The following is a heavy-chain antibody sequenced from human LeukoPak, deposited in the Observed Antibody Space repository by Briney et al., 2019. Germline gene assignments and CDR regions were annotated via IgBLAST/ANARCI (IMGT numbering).Heavy chain of an antibody. V-gene: IGHV1-3*01. D-gene: IGHD1-1*01. J-gene: IGHJ6*02. CDR2: INAGNGNT. CDR3: AREQGTWSYYYYGMDV. Sequence: ASVKVSCKASGYTFTSYAMHWVRQAPGQRLEWMGWINAGNGNTKYSQKFQGRVTITRDTSASTAYMELSSLRSEDTAVYYCAREQGTWSYYYYGMDVWGQGTTVTVSS. CDR1: GYTFTSYA.